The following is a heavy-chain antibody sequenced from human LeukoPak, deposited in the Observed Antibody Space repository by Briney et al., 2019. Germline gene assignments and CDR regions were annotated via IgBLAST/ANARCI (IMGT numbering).Heavy chain of an antibody. Sequence: PGGSLRLSCAASGFTVSSNYMSWVRQAPGKGLEWVSVIYSGGSTYYADSVKGRFTISRDNSKNTLYLQMNSLRAEDTAVYYCARSSPRWFGESPPKIPFDYWGQGTLVTVSS. V-gene: IGHV3-53*01. CDR1: GFTVSSNY. CDR3: ARSSPRWFGESPPKIPFDY. D-gene: IGHD3-10*01. CDR2: IYSGGST. J-gene: IGHJ4*02.